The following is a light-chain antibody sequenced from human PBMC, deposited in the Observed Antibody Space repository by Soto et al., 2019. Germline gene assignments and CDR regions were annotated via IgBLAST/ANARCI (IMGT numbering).Light chain of an antibody. CDR3: ASWDDRLNGVI. CDR1: NSNIGSNT. V-gene: IGLV1-44*01. Sequence: QSVLTQPPSASGTPGQRVTISCSGSNSNIGSNTVNWYQQLPGTAPKLLIYDNNKRPSGVPGRFSDSKSGTSASLAISGLQSEDGADYYCASWDDRLNGVIFGGGTKLTVL. CDR2: DNN. J-gene: IGLJ2*01.